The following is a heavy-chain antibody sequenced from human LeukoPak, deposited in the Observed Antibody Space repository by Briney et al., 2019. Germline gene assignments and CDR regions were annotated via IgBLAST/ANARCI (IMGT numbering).Heavy chain of an antibody. D-gene: IGHD4-11*01. J-gene: IGHJ6*02. CDR3: ARDRSYSNSMAV. CDR2: ISSSSYI. Sequence: GGSLRLSCAASGFTFSSYSMNWVRQAPGKGLEWVSSISSSSYIYYADSVKGRFTISRDNAKNSLYLQMNSLRAEDTAVYYCARDRSYSNSMAVWGQGTTVTVSS. CDR1: GFTFSSYS. V-gene: IGHV3-21*01.